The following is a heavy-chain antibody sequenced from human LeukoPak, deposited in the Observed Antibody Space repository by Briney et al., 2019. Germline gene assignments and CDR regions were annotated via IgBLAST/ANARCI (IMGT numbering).Heavy chain of an antibody. CDR1: GFTFSSYV. CDR2: ISQDGII. Sequence: LSGGSLRLSCETAGFTFSSYVMHWVRRTPGKGLVWVSRISQDGIISYADSVKGRFTISRDNAKNTLILQMNSLRVEDTAVYYCARDWVYKIDYWGRGTLVTVSS. D-gene: IGHD5-24*01. V-gene: IGHV3-74*01. J-gene: IGHJ4*02. CDR3: ARDWVYKIDY.